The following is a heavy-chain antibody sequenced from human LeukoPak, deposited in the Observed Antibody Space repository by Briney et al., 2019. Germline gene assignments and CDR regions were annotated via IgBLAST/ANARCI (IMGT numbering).Heavy chain of an antibody. CDR1: GGSISSYY. Sequence: NPSETLSLTCTVSGGSISSYYWSWIRQPPGKGLEWIGYIYYSGSTNYNPSLKSRVTISVDTSKNQFSLKLSSVTAADTAVYYCARYPRVAYSSSWYDAFDIWGQGTMVTVSS. J-gene: IGHJ3*02. D-gene: IGHD6-13*01. CDR2: IYYSGST. CDR3: ARYPRVAYSSSWYDAFDI. V-gene: IGHV4-59*01.